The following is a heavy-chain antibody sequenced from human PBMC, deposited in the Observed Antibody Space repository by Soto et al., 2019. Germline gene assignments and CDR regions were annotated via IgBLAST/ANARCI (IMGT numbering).Heavy chain of an antibody. V-gene: IGHV4-30-4*01. Sequence: SETLSLTCTVSGGSISSGDYYWSWIRKPPGKGLEWIGYIYYSGSTYYNPSLKSRVTISVDTSKNQFSLKLSSVTAADTAVYYCARGRRELYYYYGMDVWGQGTTVTVSS. D-gene: IGHD3-10*01. CDR3: ARGRRELYYYYGMDV. CDR1: GGSISSGDYY. CDR2: IYYSGST. J-gene: IGHJ6*02.